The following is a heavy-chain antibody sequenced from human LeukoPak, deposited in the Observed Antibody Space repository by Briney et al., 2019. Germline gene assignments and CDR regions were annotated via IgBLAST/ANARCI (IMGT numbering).Heavy chain of an antibody. CDR2: IYPGDSEI. J-gene: IGHJ5*02. Sequence: GESLKISCKGSGYSFITYWSGWVRQMPGKGLEWMGIIYPGDSEIRYSPTFQGQVTISVDKSISTAYLQWSSLKASDTAMYYCTRALALRNWFDTWGQGTPVTVSS. V-gene: IGHV5-51*01. CDR3: TRALALRNWFDT. CDR1: GYSFITYW. D-gene: IGHD3-16*01.